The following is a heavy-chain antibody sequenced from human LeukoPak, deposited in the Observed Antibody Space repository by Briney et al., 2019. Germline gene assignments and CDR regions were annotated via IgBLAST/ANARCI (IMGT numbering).Heavy chain of an antibody. J-gene: IGHJ3*02. CDR2: ISAYNDNT. V-gene: IGHV1-18*01. D-gene: IGHD3-16*01. CDR3: TRDWGPSELRGGPLDAFDI. CDR1: GYTFTSYG. Sequence: GASVKVSCQASGYTFTSYGISWVRQAPGQGLEWMGWISAYNDNTNYAQKLQGRDTMTTDASTRTAYMELRSLRSDDTAAYYCTRDWGPSELRGGPLDAFDIWGQGTMVTVSS.